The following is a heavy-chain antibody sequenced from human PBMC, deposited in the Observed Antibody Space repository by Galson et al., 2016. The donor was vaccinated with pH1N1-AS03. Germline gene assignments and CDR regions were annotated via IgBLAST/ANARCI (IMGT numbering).Heavy chain of an antibody. J-gene: IGHJ2*01. CDR2: IYWNDDR. Sequence: PALVKPTQTLTLTCTFSGFSLTTTKEGVGWIRQPPGKALEWLALIYWNDDRRYSPSLRSRLTITKDASRNQVVLTMTNMAPGDTATYFCARKPTGSMGVTTGVGYVVLWGRGTLVAVSS. CDR1: GFSLTTTKEG. CDR3: ARKPTGSMGVTTGVGYVVL. D-gene: IGHD2-21*02. V-gene: IGHV2-5*01.